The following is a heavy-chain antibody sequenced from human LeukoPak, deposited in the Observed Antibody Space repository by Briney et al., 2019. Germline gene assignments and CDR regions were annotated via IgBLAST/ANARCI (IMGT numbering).Heavy chain of an antibody. J-gene: IGHJ4*02. CDR2: IYYGGST. V-gene: IGHV4-59*01. Sequence: SETLSLTCTVSGGSISSYYWSWIRQPPGKGLEWIGYIYYGGSTNYNPSLKSRVTVSVDTSKKQFSLKLSSVTAADTAVYYCASGYSYGHFDYWGQGTLVTVSS. CDR3: ASGYSYGHFDY. D-gene: IGHD5-18*01. CDR1: GGSISSYY.